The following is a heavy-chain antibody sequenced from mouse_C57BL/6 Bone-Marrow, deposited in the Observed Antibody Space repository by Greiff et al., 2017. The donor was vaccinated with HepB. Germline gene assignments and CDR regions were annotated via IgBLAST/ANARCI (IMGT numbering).Heavy chain of an antibody. CDR3: ARDPYYYAMDY. J-gene: IGHJ4*01. V-gene: IGHV1-69*01. CDR1: GYTFTSYW. CDR2: IDPSDSYT. Sequence: VQLQQPGAELVMPGASVKLSCKASGYTFTSYWMHWVKQRPGQGLEWIGEIDPSDSYTNYNQKFKGKSTLTVDKSSSTAYMQLSSLTSEDSAVYYCARDPYYYAMDYWGQGTSVTVSS.